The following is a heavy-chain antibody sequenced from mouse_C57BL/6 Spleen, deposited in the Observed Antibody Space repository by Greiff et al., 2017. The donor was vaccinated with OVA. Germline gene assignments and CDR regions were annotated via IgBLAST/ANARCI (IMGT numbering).Heavy chain of an antibody. V-gene: IGHV5-17*01. J-gene: IGHJ4*01. D-gene: IGHD2-3*01. CDR3: AREDGYSFYYAMDY. CDR2: ISSGSSTI. CDR1: GFTFSDYG. Sequence: EVQRVESGGGLVKPGGSLKLSCAASGFTFSDYGMHWVRQAPEKGLEWVAYISSGSSTIYYADTVKGRFTISRDNAKNTLFLQMTSLRSEDTAMYYCAREDGYSFYYAMDYWGQGTSVTVSS.